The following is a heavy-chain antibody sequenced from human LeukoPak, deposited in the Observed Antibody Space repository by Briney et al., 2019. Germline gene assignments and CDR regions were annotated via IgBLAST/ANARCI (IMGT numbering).Heavy chain of an antibody. D-gene: IGHD3-10*01. CDR3: VRGGVTGSGTYYVLN. CDR1: GFTFSSYW. J-gene: IGHJ4*02. V-gene: IGHV3-74*01. CDR2: INNDGSTT. Sequence: GGSLRLSCAASGFTFSSYWMHWVRQAPGKGLVWVSRINNDGSTTRYADSVKGRFTISRDNAKNTVYLQMNSLRAEDTAVYYCVRGGVTGSGTYYVLNWGQGTLVTVSS.